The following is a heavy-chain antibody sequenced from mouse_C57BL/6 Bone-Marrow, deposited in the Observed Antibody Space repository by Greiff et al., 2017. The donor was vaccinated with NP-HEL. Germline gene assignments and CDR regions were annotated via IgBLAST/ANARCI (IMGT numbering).Heavy chain of an antibody. V-gene: IGHV1-26*01. CDR3: ARYPSYYYGSNAMDD. CDR2: INPNNGGT. CDR1: GYTFTDYY. J-gene: IGHJ4*01. Sequence: EVQLQQSGPELVKPGASVKLSCKASGYTFTDYYMNWVKQSHGKSLEWIGDINPNNGGTSYNQKFKGKATLTVDKSSSTAYMQLRSLTSEDSAVYYCARYPSYYYGSNAMDDWGQGTSVTVSS. D-gene: IGHD1-1*01.